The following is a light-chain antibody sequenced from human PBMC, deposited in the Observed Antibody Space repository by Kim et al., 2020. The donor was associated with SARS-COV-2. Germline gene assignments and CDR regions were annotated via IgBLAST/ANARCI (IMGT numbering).Light chain of an antibody. CDR2: DAS. V-gene: IGKV1-33*01. J-gene: IGKJ2*03. CDR1: KDIYNN. Sequence: SASVGDRVTITGQASKDIYNNLNWYQQKAGKAPKLLIFDASNLDIGVPSRFSGSGSGTDFTLTISSLQPEDIATYYCQQYAKRLSFGQGTKLEI. CDR3: QQYAKRLS.